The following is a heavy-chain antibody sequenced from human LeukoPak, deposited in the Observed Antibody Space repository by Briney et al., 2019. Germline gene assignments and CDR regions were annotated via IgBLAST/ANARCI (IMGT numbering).Heavy chain of an antibody. CDR2: IYTSGST. CDR3: ARTASYYYDSSGYYTFDY. Sequence: PSETLSLTCTVSGGSISTYYSSWIRQPAGKGLEWIGRIYTSGSTNYNPSLKSRVTISVDKSKNQFSLKLSSVTAADTAVYYCARTASYYYDSSGYYTFDYWGQGTLVTVSS. D-gene: IGHD3-22*01. V-gene: IGHV4-4*07. CDR1: GGSISTYY. J-gene: IGHJ4*02.